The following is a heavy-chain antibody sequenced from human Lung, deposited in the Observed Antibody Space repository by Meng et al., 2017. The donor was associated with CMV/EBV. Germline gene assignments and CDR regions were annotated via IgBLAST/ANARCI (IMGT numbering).Heavy chain of an antibody. V-gene: IGHV1-18*01. CDR2: INSYSGHT. J-gene: IGHJ4*02. CDR3: ARVYCSGGSCYSPFDY. CDR1: GYTFSDYG. D-gene: IGHD2-15*01. Sequence: ASXXVSXKASGYTFSDYGIGWVRQAPGQGLEWMGWINSYSGHTNYAQKLQGRVTMTTDTSTSSAYMKLRSLRSDDTAVYYCARVYCSGGSCYSPFDYWGQGTXVTVSS.